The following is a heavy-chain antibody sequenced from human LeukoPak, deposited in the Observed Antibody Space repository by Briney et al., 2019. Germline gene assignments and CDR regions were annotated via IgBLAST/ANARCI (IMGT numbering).Heavy chain of an antibody. D-gene: IGHD6-13*01. CDR3: AKVRRSSSLYFWVHNWFAP. V-gene: IGHV3-23*01. J-gene: IGHJ5*02. CDR2: ICGSGGST. Sequence: GGSLRLSCAASGFTLSSYAMSWVRQAPGEGLEWVSAICGSGGSTYYADSVKGWFSISRDNSNNSQYLQMNSLRAEDTSVYYCAKVRRSSSLYFWVHNWFAPWGQGTLVTVSS. CDR1: GFTLSSYA.